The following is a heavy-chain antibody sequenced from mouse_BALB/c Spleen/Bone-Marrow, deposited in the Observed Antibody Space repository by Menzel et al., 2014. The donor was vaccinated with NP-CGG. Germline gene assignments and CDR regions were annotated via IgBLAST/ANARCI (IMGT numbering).Heavy chain of an antibody. J-gene: IGHJ3*01. V-gene: IGHV4-1*02. CDR2: INPASSTI. CDR3: AKNYYYGYVAY. D-gene: IGHD1-2*01. Sequence: EVQVVESGGGLVQPGGSLKLSCAASGFDFSRYWMTWVRQAPGKGLEWIGEINPASSTINYTPSLKDKFIISRDNAKNTLYLQMSKVRSEDTALCYCAKNYYYGYVAYWGQGTLVTVSA. CDR1: GFDFSRYW.